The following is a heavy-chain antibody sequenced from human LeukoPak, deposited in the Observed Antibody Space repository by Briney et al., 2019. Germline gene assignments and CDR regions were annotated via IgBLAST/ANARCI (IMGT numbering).Heavy chain of an antibody. CDR3: ARGPNSNWSGLDF. D-gene: IGHD6-6*01. CDR2: MNKDGSEK. V-gene: IGHV3-7*01. Sequence: GGSLRLSCAASGFLFSNYWMSWVRQAPGKGLEWVANMNKDGSEKYYADSVKGRFTISRDNARNSVYLQMNSLRVEDTAVYYCARGPNSNWSGLDFWGQGTPLTVSS. CDR1: GFLFSNYW. J-gene: IGHJ4*02.